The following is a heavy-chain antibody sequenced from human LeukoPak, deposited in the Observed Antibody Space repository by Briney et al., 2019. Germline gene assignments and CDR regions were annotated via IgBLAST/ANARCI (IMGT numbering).Heavy chain of an antibody. Sequence: SETLSLTCSVSGGSISIYYWTWIRQIPGKGLEWIGYIYYTGTTNYNPLFESRATISVDTSKNQFSLKLSSVTAADTAVYYCARDPNLWFGELLRFDPWGQGTLVTVSS. J-gene: IGHJ5*02. D-gene: IGHD3-10*01. CDR1: GGSISIYY. CDR2: IYYTGTT. V-gene: IGHV4-59*12. CDR3: ARDPNLWFGELLRFDP.